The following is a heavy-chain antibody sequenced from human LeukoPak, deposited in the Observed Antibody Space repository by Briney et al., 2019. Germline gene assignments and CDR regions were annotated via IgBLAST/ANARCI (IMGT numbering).Heavy chain of an antibody. CDR3: TTDEDYYDSSNNFDY. CDR2: IKSKTDGGTT. CDR1: GLTFSNAW. Sequence: PGGSLRLSCAASGLTFSNAWMNWVRQAPGKGLEWVGRIKSKTDGGTTDYAAPVRGRFTISRDDSKNTLYLQMNSLKTEDTAVYYCTTDEDYYDSSNNFDYWGQGTLVTVSS. D-gene: IGHD3-22*01. J-gene: IGHJ4*02. V-gene: IGHV3-15*07.